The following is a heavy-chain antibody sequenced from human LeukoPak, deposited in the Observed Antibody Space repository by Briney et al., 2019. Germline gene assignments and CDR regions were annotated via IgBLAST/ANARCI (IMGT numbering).Heavy chain of an antibody. Sequence: PSETQSLTCTVSGGSISSYYWSWIRQPPGKGLEWIGYIYYSGSTNYNPSLKSRVTISVDTSKNQFPLKLSSVTAADTAVYYCARERGSYCSSTSCYFRNYYYYYMDVWGKGTTVTVSS. J-gene: IGHJ6*03. D-gene: IGHD2-2*01. CDR1: GGSISSYY. CDR3: ARERGSYCSSTSCYFRNYYYYYMDV. V-gene: IGHV4-59*12. CDR2: IYYSGST.